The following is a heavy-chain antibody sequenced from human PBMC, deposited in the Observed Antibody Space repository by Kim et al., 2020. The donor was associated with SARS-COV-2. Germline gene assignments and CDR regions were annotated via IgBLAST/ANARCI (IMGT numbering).Heavy chain of an antibody. J-gene: IGHJ4*02. CDR3: AKSVGGAAAFDY. V-gene: IGHV3-23*01. Sequence: TYYADSVKGRFTNSRDNSKSTLFLEMNRLRAEDTAVYYCAKSVGGAAAFDYWGQGTQVTVSS. D-gene: IGHD6-13*01. CDR2: T.